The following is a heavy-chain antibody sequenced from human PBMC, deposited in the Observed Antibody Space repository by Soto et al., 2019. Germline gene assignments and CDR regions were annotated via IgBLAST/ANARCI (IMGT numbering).Heavy chain of an antibody. CDR3: ARASDGYRSGWYVGYFDY. CDR2: IRAYTGYT. Sequence: ASVKVSRKASGYTFTSYGVSWVRQAPGQGLEWMGWIRAYTGYTNYAQKFRGRVTITTDTSTSTAYMELRSLISDDTAVYYCARASDGYRSGWYVGYFDYWGQGTLVTVSS. J-gene: IGHJ4*02. CDR1: GYTFTSYG. V-gene: IGHV1-18*04. D-gene: IGHD6-19*01.